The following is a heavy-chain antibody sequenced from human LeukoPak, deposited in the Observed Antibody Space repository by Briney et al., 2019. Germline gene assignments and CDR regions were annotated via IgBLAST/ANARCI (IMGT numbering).Heavy chain of an antibody. D-gene: IGHD6-19*01. CDR2: IYPGDSDT. J-gene: IGHJ4*02. V-gene: IGHV5-51*01. Sequence: GASLKISCKGSGSRFTSYWIGWVRQMPGKGLEWMGIIYPGDSDTSYSPSFQGQVTISADKSISTAYLQWSSLKASDTAMYYCARAPLQWLGGYFDYWGQGTLVTVSS. CDR1: GSRFTSYW. CDR3: ARAPLQWLGGYFDY.